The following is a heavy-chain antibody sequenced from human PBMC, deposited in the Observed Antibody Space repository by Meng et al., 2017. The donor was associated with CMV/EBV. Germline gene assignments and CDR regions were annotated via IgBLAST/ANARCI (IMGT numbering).Heavy chain of an antibody. CDR2: VFYSGST. V-gene: IGHV4-61*01. J-gene: IGHJ6*02. CDR3: ARHFIEDIVVVPAAGYYYGMDV. CDR1: GGSVSSGTYY. Sequence: GSLRLSCTVSGGSVSSGTYYWSWIRQPPGKGLEWIGYVFYSGSTNYNPSLRSRVTISLDTSKTRFSLKLSSLTAADTAVYYCARHFIEDIVVVPAAGYYYGMDVWGQGTTVTVSS. D-gene: IGHD2-2*01.